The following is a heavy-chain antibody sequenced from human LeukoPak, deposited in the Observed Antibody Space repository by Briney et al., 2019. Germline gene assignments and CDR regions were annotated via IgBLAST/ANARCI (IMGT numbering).Heavy chain of an antibody. CDR1: GYSFTSYW. D-gene: IGHD3-22*01. CDR2: IYPGDSDT. Sequence: GESLQISCKGSGYSFTSYWIGWVRQMPGKGLEWMGIIYPGDSDTRYSPSFQGQVTISADKSISTAYLQWSSLKASDTAMYYCARAHYYDSSGYYGHFDYWGQGTLVTVSS. CDR3: ARAHYYDSSGYYGHFDY. J-gene: IGHJ4*02. V-gene: IGHV5-51*01.